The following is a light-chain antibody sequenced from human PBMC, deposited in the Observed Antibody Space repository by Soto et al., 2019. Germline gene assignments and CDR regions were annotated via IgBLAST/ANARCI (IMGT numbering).Light chain of an antibody. V-gene: IGKV1-39*01. J-gene: IGKJ2*01. CDR2: AAS. CDR3: QQRNYWPPGYT. Sequence: DIQMTQSPSSLSASVGDRVTITCRASQGVSAYLLWYQQRQGRAPKLLIYAASNLLSGVPSRFSGSGSGTNFTLTISNLESEDFAVYYCQQRNYWPPGYTFGQGTKLEI. CDR1: QGVSAY.